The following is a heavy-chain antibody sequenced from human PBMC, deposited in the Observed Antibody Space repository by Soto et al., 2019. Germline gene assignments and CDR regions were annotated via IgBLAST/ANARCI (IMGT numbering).Heavy chain of an antibody. J-gene: IGHJ4*02. Sequence: QVQLVESGGGVVQPGRSLRLSCAASGFTFTNYPMHWVRQAPGKGLEWVAVVSHDGINTYYADSVKGRFTISRDNSKNTLYLQLNSLRNEDTAVFYCARENTVAGSRLDNWGQGTLVTVSS. D-gene: IGHD6-19*01. CDR1: GFTFTNYP. CDR3: ARENTVAGSRLDN. CDR2: VSHDGINT. V-gene: IGHV3-30-3*01.